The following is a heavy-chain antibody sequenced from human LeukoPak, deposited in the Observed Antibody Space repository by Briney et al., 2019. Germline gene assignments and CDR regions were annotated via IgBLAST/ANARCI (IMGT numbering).Heavy chain of an antibody. CDR2: IYHSGST. V-gene: IGHV4-30-2*03. Sequence: PSETLSLTCAVSGGSISSGGYSWSWIRQPPGKGLEWIGYIYHSGSTYYNPSLKSRVTISVDTSKNQFSLKLSSVTAADTAVYFCARHPYCSSASCYGSIHYYGMDVWGQGTTVTVSS. CDR1: GGSISSGGYS. J-gene: IGHJ6*02. D-gene: IGHD2-2*01. CDR3: ARHPYCSSASCYGSIHYYGMDV.